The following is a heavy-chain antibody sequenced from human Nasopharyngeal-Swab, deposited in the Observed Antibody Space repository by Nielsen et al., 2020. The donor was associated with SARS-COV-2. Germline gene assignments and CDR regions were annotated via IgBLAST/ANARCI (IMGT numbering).Heavy chain of an antibody. Sequence: RQAPGKGLEWIGEINHSGSTNYNPSLKSRVTISVDTSKNQFSLKLTSVTAADTAVYYCARAEPSRGWYYYDSSGYYYGYWGQGTLVTVSS. CDR3: ARAEPSRGWYYYDSSGYYYGY. D-gene: IGHD3-22*01. CDR2: INHSGST. V-gene: IGHV4-34*01. J-gene: IGHJ4*02.